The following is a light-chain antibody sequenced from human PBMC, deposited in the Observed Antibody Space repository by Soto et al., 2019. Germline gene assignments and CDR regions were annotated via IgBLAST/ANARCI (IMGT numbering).Light chain of an antibody. V-gene: IGKV3-20*01. J-gene: IGKJ5*01. CDR1: QSVSSNY. CDR3: QQFDDSVT. Sequence: EIVMTQSPATLSVSPGERGSLCCSASQSVSSNYLAWFQQKPGQAPRLLSSYPSSRATGIPDRFSGSGSGTDFTLTISRLEPEDSAVYYCQQFDDSVTFGQGTRLEI. CDR2: YPS.